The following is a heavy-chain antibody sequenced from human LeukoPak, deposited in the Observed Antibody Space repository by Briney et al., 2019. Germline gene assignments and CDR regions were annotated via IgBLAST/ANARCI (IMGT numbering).Heavy chain of an antibody. CDR1: GGTFSSYA. Sequence: ASVKVSCKASGGTFSSYAISWVRQAPGQGLEWMRWMNPNSGNTGYAQKFQGRVTMTRNTSISTAYMELSSLRSEDTAVYYCARTYCSGGSCYSDMGYWGQGTLVTVSS. J-gene: IGHJ4*02. CDR2: MNPNSGNT. CDR3: ARTYCSGGSCYSDMGY. D-gene: IGHD2-15*01. V-gene: IGHV1-8*02.